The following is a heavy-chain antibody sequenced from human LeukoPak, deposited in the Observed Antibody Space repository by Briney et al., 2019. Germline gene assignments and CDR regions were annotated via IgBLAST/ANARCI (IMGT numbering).Heavy chain of an antibody. V-gene: IGHV1-69*01. J-gene: IGHJ6*03. Sequence: ASVKVSCKASGGTFSSYAISWVRQAPGQGLEWMGGIIPIFGTANYAQKFQGRVTITADESASTAYMELSSLRSEDTAVYYCASSYSSSSWAYYYYYMDVWGKGTTVTVSS. CDR3: ASSYSSSSWAYYYYYMDV. CDR2: IIPIFGTA. CDR1: GGTFSSYA. D-gene: IGHD6-6*01.